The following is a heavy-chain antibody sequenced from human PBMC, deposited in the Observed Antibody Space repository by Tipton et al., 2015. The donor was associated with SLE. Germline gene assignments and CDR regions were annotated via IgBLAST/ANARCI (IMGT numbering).Heavy chain of an antibody. CDR2: IYTSGST. CDR1: GGSVSSGTYY. J-gene: IGHJ6*03. D-gene: IGHD3-10*01. CDR3: ARSPYIYGSGIYSYYMDV. V-gene: IGHV4-61*02. Sequence: TLSLTCTVSGGSVSSGTYYWTWIRQSAGKGLEWIGRIYTSGSTNYNPSLKSRVTISLDTSENRFSLELTSVTAADTALYYCARSPYIYGSGIYSYYMDVWGKGTTVTVSS.